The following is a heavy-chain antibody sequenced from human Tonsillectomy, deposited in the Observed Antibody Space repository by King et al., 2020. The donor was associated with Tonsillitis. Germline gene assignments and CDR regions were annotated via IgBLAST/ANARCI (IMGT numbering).Heavy chain of an antibody. Sequence: VQLVESGGGLVQPGGSLRLSCAASGFTFSTYSMNWVRQDPGKGREWISYIHSSGDPISYADSVKGRFTISRDDAKNSLYLQMNSLRDEDTAVYYCVRVLRSGTHDVHFAYWGQGTLVTVSS. CDR2: IHSSGDPI. D-gene: IGHD2-15*01. V-gene: IGHV3-48*02. J-gene: IGHJ4*02. CDR1: GFTFSTYS. CDR3: VRVLRSGTHDVHFAY.